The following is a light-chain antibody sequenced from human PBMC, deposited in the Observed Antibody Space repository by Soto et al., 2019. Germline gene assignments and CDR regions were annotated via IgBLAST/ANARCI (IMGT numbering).Light chain of an antibody. CDR2: DAS. J-gene: IGKJ1*01. CDR1: QSVSSSY. CDR3: QQYGSSPWT. V-gene: IGKV3-20*01. Sequence: EIVLTQSPGTLSLSPGERATLSCRASQSVSSSYLAWYQQKPGQAPRLLIYDASSRATGIPDRFSGSGSGTDFTLTISRLEPEDFAVYYCQQYGSSPWTFGQGTKVESK.